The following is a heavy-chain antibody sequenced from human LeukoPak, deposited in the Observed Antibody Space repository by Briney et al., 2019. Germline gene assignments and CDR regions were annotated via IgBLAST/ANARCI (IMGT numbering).Heavy chain of an antibody. D-gene: IGHD3-10*01. Sequence: ASVKVSCKASGYTFTSYGISWVRQAPGQGLEWMGWISAYNGNTNYAQKLQGRVTMTTDTSTSTAYMELRSLRSDDTAVYYCARVVTMVRGVIIDYFDYWGQGTLVTLSS. CDR1: GYTFTSYG. CDR2: ISAYNGNT. CDR3: ARVVTMVRGVIIDYFDY. V-gene: IGHV1-18*01. J-gene: IGHJ4*02.